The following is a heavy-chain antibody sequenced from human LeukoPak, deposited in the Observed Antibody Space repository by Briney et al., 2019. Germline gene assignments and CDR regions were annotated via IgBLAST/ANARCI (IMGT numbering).Heavy chain of an antibody. D-gene: IGHD3-16*01. CDR2: ISSSGSNI. J-gene: IGHJ6*03. Sequence: GGSLRLSCAGSGFTFGSYEMNWVRQAPGKGLEWVSYISSSGSNIYYADSVKGRLTISRDNAKNSVYLETNSLRAEDTALYYCARRRRLGEFPYYYYMDVWGEGTTVTVSS. CDR3: ARRRRLGEFPYYYYMDV. V-gene: IGHV3-48*03. CDR1: GFTFGSYE.